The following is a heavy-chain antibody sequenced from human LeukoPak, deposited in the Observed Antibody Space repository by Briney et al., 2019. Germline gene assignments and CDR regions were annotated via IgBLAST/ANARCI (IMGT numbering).Heavy chain of an antibody. CDR2: IRYDGSNK. CDR1: GFTFSSYG. CDR3: AKGRYYDSSGYPIDY. D-gene: IGHD3-22*01. J-gene: IGHJ4*02. Sequence: PGGSLRLSCAASGFTFSSYGTHWVRQAPGKGLEWVAFIRYDGSNKYYADSVKGRFTISRDNSKNTLYLQMNSLRAEDTAVYYCAKGRYYDSSGYPIDYWGQGTLVTVSS. V-gene: IGHV3-30*02.